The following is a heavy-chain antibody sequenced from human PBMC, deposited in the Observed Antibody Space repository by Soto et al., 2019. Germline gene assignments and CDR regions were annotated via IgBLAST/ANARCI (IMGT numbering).Heavy chain of an antibody. J-gene: IGHJ4*02. CDR3: TTGLMVRGVTHLDLDY. CDR2: IKSKTDGGTT. V-gene: IGHV3-15*01. CDR1: GFTFSNAW. Sequence: GGSLRLSCAASGFTFSNAWMSWVRQAPGRGLEWVGRIKSKTDGGTTDYAAPVKGRFTISRDDSKNTLYLQMNSLKTEDTAVYYCTTGLMVRGVTHLDLDYWGQGTLVTVSS. D-gene: IGHD3-10*01.